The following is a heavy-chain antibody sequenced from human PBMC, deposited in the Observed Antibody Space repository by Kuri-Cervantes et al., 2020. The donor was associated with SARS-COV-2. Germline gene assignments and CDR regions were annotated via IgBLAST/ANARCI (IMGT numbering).Heavy chain of an antibody. CDR3: AKDPWAVVVSGAFDT. V-gene: IGHV3-23*01. CDR2: IHYNAEST. Sequence: GESLKISCAASGFTFSSYWMSWVRQAPGKGLEWVSTIHYNAESTYHADSVKGRFTISRDNSQNTLFLQMDNLRAEDTATYYCAKDPWAVVVSGAFDTWGQGTMVTVSS. D-gene: IGHD3-22*01. CDR1: GFTFSSYW. J-gene: IGHJ3*02.